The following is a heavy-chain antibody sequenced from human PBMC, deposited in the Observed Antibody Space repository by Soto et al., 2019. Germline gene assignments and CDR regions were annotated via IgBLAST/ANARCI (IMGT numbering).Heavy chain of an antibody. V-gene: IGHV3-30-3*01. CDR2: ISYDGSNK. Sequence: PGGSVRLSCAASGFTFSSYAMHWVRQAPGKGLEWVAVISYDGSNKYYADSVKGRFTISRDNSKNTLYLQMNSLRAEDTAVYYCARDKGGAYCGGDCYTYYYYGMDVWGQGTTVTVSS. CDR3: ARDKGGAYCGGDCYTYYYYGMDV. CDR1: GFTFSSYA. J-gene: IGHJ6*02. D-gene: IGHD2-21*02.